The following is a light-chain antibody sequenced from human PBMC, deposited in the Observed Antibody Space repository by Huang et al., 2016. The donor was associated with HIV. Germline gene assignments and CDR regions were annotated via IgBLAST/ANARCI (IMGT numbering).Light chain of an antibody. J-gene: IGKJ1*01. CDR2: AAS. Sequence: EIVMTQSPATLSVSPGERATLSCRASQSVNINLAWYQQKPGQAPSLLIHAASTMATGIPARFSGSGSGTEFTLTISSLQSEDFAIYYCQQYDTWPVFGQGTKVEIK. CDR1: QSVNIN. V-gene: IGKV3-15*01. CDR3: QQYDTWPV.